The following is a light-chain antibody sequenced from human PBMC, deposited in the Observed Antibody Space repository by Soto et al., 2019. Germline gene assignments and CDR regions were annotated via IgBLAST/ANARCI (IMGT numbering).Light chain of an antibody. V-gene: IGKV3-15*01. CDR2: GAS. Sequence: EILLTQSPATLSVSPGDRATLSCRASQSVNSDLAWYQQKPGQAPRLLIFGASTRATGIPTRFSGSGSGTEFTLTISRLEPEDFALYYCQQYGDWPPWTFGQGTKVDIK. CDR1: QSVNSD. CDR3: QQYGDWPPWT. J-gene: IGKJ1*01.